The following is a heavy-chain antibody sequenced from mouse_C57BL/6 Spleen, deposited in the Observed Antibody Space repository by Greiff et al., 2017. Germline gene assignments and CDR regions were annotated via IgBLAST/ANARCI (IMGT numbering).Heavy chain of an antibody. Sequence: QVQLKQPGAELVMPGASVKLSCKASGYTFTSYWMHWVKQRPGQGLEWIGEIDPSDSYTNYNQKFKGKSTLTVDKSSSTAYMQLSSLTSEDSAVYYCAREYYGSSYFDYWGQGTTLTVSS. CDR2: IDPSDSYT. J-gene: IGHJ2*01. D-gene: IGHD1-1*01. CDR3: AREYYGSSYFDY. CDR1: GYTFTSYW. V-gene: IGHV1-69*01.